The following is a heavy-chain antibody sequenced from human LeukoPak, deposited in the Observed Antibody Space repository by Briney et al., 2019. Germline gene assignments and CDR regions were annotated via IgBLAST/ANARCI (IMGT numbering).Heavy chain of an antibody. V-gene: IGHV4-30-2*01. CDR3: ARRDVDYGDGSGWFDP. Sequence: PSQTLSLTCAVSGGSISSGGYSWSWIRQPPGKGLEWIGYIYHSGSTYYNPSLKSRVTISVDRSKNQFSLKLSSVAAADTAVYYCARRDVDYGDGSGWFDPWGQGTLVTVSS. CDR2: IYHSGST. J-gene: IGHJ5*02. D-gene: IGHD4-17*01. CDR1: GGSISSGGYS.